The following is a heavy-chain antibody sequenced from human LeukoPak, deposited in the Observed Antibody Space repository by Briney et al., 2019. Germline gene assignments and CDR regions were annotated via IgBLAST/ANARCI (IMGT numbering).Heavy chain of an antibody. Sequence: PGGSLRLSCAASGFTFSNYWMSWVRQAPGKGLEWVANILQDGSEKYYVDPVKGRFTISRDNANNLLYLQMNSLRAEDTAMYYCVRDGSGWDYWGQGILVTVSS. V-gene: IGHV3-7*05. CDR3: VRDGSGWDY. J-gene: IGHJ4*02. CDR2: ILQDGSEK. CDR1: GFTFSNYW. D-gene: IGHD3-10*01.